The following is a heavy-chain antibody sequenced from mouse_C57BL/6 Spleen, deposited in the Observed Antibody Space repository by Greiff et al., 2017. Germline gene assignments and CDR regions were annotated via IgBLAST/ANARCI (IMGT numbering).Heavy chain of an antibody. CDR1: GSAFSSSW. CDR2: IYPGDGDT. Sequence: QVQLQQSGPELVKPGASVKISCTASGSAFSSSWMNWVKQRPGKGLEWIGRIYPGDGDTNYNGKFKGKATLTADKSSSTAYMQLSSLTSEDSAVYFCAANSYFDYWGQGTTLTVSS. J-gene: IGHJ2*01. D-gene: IGHD4-1*01. CDR3: AANSYFDY. V-gene: IGHV1-82*01.